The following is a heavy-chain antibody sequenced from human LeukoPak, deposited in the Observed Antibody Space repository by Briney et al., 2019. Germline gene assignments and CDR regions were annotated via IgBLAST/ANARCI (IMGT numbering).Heavy chain of an antibody. CDR1: GGSISSGSYY. Sequence: SETLSLTCTVSGGSISSGSYYWSWIRQPTGKGLEWIGRIYTSGSTNYNPSLKSRVTISVDTSKNQFSLKLSSVTAADTAVYYCARVGRIAAAGLPAYWGQGTLVTVSS. J-gene: IGHJ4*02. V-gene: IGHV4-61*02. CDR2: IYTSGST. CDR3: ARVGRIAAAGLPAY. D-gene: IGHD6-13*01.